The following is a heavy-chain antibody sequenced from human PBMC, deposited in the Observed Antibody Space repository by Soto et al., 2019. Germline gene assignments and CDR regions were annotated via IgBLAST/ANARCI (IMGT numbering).Heavy chain of an antibody. J-gene: IGHJ4*02. CDR2: ISTSGATR. V-gene: IGHV3-48*02. Sequence: GGSLRLSCVASGFTFSTDTMNRVRQAPGRGLEWVAHISTSGATRYYADSVKGRFTISRDNAKTSLYLQMDSLRNEDTAVYYCARFFGSGFDYWGQGTPVTVSS. CDR1: GFTFSTDT. CDR3: ARFFGSGFDY. D-gene: IGHD6-19*01.